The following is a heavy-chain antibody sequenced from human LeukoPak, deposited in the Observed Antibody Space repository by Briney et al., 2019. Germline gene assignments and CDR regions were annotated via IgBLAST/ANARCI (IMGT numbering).Heavy chain of an antibody. CDR1: GGSISTYY. J-gene: IGHJ3*02. Sequence: SETLSLTCTVSGGSISTYYWSWIRHPPGKGLECIGYIYYSGSTNYNPSLKSRVTISVDTSKNQFSLKLSSVTAADTAVYYCARVGTYGDYSYDAFDIWGQGTMVTISS. CDR2: IYYSGST. CDR3: ARVGTYGDYSYDAFDI. D-gene: IGHD4-17*01. V-gene: IGHV4-59*01.